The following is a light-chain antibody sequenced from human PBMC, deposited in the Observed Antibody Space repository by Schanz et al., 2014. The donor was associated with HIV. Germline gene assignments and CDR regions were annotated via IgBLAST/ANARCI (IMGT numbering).Light chain of an antibody. J-gene: IGKJ2*01. V-gene: IGKV3-20*01. CDR3: QQYGSSPKT. Sequence: EIELTQSPGTLSLSPGERATLSCRASQSVSSSYLAWYQQKPGQAPRLLIYGASSRATGIPDRFRGSGSGTDFTLTISRLEPEDFAVYYCQQYGSSPKTFGQGTRLASK. CDR1: QSVSSSY. CDR2: GAS.